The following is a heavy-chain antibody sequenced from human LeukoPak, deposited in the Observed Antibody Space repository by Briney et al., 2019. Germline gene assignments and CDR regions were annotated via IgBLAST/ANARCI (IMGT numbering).Heavy chain of an antibody. CDR3: AIDPNWGTHS. J-gene: IGHJ4*02. CDR2: IGNNGGGI. Sequence: GGSLRLSCAASGFTFSTYTMYWVRHPPGKSLEWVSIIGNNGGGIHYADSVKGRFTISRDNFKNALYLQMNSLRVEDTAVYYCAIDPNWGTHSWGQGVLVTVSS. CDR1: GFTFSTYT. D-gene: IGHD7-27*01. V-gene: IGHV3-23*01.